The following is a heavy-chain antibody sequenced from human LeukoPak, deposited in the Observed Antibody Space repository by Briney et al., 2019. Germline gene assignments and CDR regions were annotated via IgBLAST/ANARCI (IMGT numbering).Heavy chain of an antibody. D-gene: IGHD2-15*01. CDR3: ARDEADYCSGGSCSNPSVGY. V-gene: IGHV1-69*13. CDR2: IIPIFGTA. Sequence: GASVKVSCKASGGTFSTYPVSWVRQAPGQGLEWMGGIIPIFGTANYAQKFQGRVMITADESTSTAYMELSSLRSEDTAVYYCARDEADYCSGGSCSNPSVGYWGQGTLVTVSS. J-gene: IGHJ4*02. CDR1: GGTFSTYP.